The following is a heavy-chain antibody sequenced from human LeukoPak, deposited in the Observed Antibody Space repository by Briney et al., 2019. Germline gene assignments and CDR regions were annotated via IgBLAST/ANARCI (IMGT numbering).Heavy chain of an antibody. CDR3: ARTLTIFGVVALYYYYYMDV. CDR1: GGSISSYY. J-gene: IGHJ6*03. CDR2: IYYSGST. D-gene: IGHD3-3*01. V-gene: IGHV4-59*01. Sequence: PSEALSLTCTVSGGSISSYYWSWIRQPPGKGLEWIGYIYYSGSTNYNPSLKSRVTISVDTSKNQFSLKLSSVTAADTAVYYCARTLTIFGVVALYYYYYMDVWGKGTTVTVSS.